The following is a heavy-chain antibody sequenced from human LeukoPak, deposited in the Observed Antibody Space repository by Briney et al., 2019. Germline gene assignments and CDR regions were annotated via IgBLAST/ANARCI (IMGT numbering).Heavy chain of an antibody. V-gene: IGHV1-2*02. J-gene: IGHJ4*02. Sequence: ASVKVSCKASAYTFTGHYMHWVRQAPGQGLEWMGWISPNTGGTNYAQKFQGRVTMTRDTSISTAYMELSRLRSDDTAVFYCAREHSATSSWYFFDYWGQGTLVTVSS. D-gene: IGHD6-13*01. CDR2: ISPNTGGT. CDR1: AYTFTGHY. CDR3: AREHSATSSWYFFDY.